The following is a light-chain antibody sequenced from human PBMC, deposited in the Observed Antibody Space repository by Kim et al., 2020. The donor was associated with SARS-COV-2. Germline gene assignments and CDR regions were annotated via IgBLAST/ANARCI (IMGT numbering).Light chain of an antibody. CDR1: SLRSYY. CDR2: GKN. Sequence: VALGQTVRITCNGDSLRSYYATWYQQKPGQAPIVVIYGKNNRPSGIPDRFSGSGSGNTASLTITGTQAGDEADYYCNSRDSNDNVVFGGGTQLTVL. J-gene: IGLJ2*01. CDR3: NSRDSNDNVV. V-gene: IGLV3-19*01.